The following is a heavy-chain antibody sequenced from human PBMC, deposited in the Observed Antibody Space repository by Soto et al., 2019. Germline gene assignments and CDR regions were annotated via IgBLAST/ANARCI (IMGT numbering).Heavy chain of an antibody. CDR1: GFTFSSYA. J-gene: IGHJ5*02. D-gene: IGHD6-13*01. V-gene: IGHV3-23*01. CDR2: ISGSGGST. Sequence: GGSLRLSCAASGFTFSSYAMSWVRQAPGKGLEWVSAISGSGGSTYYADSVKGRFTISRDNFKNTLYLQMNSLRAEDTAVYYCAKDIAAAGTFWFDPWGQGTLVTVSS. CDR3: AKDIAAAGTFWFDP.